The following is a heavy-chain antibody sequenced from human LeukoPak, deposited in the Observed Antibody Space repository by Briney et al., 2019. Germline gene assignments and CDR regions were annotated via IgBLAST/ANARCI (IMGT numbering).Heavy chain of an antibody. V-gene: IGHV3-21*01. CDR1: GFTFSSYE. Sequence: GGSLRLSCAASGFTFSSYEMNWVRQAPGKGLEWVSSISSSSSYIYYADSVKGRFTISRDNAKNSLYLQMNSLRAEDTAVYYCARGGRGFSSGWSFDYWGQGTLVTVSS. D-gene: IGHD6-19*01. J-gene: IGHJ4*02. CDR2: ISSSSSYI. CDR3: ARGGRGFSSGWSFDY.